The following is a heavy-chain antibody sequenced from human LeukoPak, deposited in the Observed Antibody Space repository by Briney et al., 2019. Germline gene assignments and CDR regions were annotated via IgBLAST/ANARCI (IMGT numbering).Heavy chain of an antibody. CDR1: GFTFSSYA. V-gene: IGHV3-23*01. CDR2: ISGSGGST. J-gene: IGHJ4*02. Sequence: PGGSLRLSCAASGFTFSSYAMSWVRQAPGKGLEWVSAISGSGGSTYSADSVKGRFTISRDNSRTTLYLQMNRLRAEDTAVYYCAKAAMIVVVTPFDYWGQGTMVTVSS. CDR3: AKAAMIVVVTPFDY. D-gene: IGHD3-22*01.